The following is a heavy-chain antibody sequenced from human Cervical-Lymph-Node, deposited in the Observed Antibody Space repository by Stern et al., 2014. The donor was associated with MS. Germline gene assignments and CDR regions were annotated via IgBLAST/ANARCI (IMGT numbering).Heavy chain of an antibody. V-gene: IGHV3-30-3*01. CDR1: GFMFDKYA. J-gene: IGHJ4*02. Sequence: VQLLESGGGVVQPGRSLRLSCVASGFMFDKYAIHWVRQAPGKGLEWVAVISFDGSQEFYADSVRGRFTISRDNSKNTVYMQLNSLRTEDTAVYYCARIPFGSGTLDYWGQGALVTVSS. CDR3: ARIPFGSGTLDY. CDR2: ISFDGSQE. D-gene: IGHD3-10*01.